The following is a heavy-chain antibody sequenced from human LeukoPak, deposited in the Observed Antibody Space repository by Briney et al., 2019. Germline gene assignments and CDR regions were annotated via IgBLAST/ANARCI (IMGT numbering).Heavy chain of an antibody. D-gene: IGHD2-2*01. V-gene: IGHV1-69*06. CDR3: ARVELVPAAPLDY. CDR2: IIPIFGTV. Sequence: ASVKVSCKASGGTFSSYAISWVRQAPGQGLEWMGGIIPIFGTVNYAQKFQGRVTITADKSTSTAYMELSSLRSEDTAVYYCARVELVPAAPLDYWGQGTLVTVSS. J-gene: IGHJ4*02. CDR1: GGTFSSYA.